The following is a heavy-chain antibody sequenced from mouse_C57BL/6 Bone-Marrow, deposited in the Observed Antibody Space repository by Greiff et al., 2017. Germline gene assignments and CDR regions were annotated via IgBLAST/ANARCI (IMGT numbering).Heavy chain of an antibody. CDR3: ARRAYWYFDV. Sequence: VQLQQSGAELARPGASVTLSCKASGYTFTSYGISWVKQRTGQGLEWIGEIYPRSGNTYYNEKFKGKATLTADKSSSTAYLELRSLTSEDSAVYFCARRAYWYFDVWGTGTTVTVSS. CDR2: IYPRSGNT. J-gene: IGHJ1*03. V-gene: IGHV1-81*01. D-gene: IGHD3-3*01. CDR1: GYTFTSYG.